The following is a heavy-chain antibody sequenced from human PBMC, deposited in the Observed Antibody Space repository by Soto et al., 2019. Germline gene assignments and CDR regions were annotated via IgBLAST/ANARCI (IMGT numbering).Heavy chain of an antibody. D-gene: IGHD3-16*01. CDR2: IWFDGSNK. V-gene: IGHV3-33*01. Sequence: QVQLVESGGGVVQPEKSLRLSCAASGFTFSNYGMQWVRQTPGKGLEWVAGIWFDGSNKYYADSVKGRFTISRDNSKNTFFLKIKSRGAGEPGGYFCFRSYPYGRGTSLGPNWFHPWGPGTLV. CDR1: GFTFSNYG. CDR3: FRSYPYGRGTSLGPNWFHP. J-gene: IGHJ5*02.